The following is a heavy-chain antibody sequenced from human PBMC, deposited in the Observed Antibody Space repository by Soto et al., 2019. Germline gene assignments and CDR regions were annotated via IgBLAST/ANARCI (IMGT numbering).Heavy chain of an antibody. D-gene: IGHD3-22*01. CDR1: GGAFTLYA. V-gene: IGHV1-69*13. J-gene: IGHJ4*02. CDR3: ASLVYYYDSSGYLDD. Sequence: VTVSCRASGGAFTLYAISWVRQAPGQGLEWMGGIIPIFGTANYAQKFQGRVTITADESTSTAYMELSSLRSEDTAVYYCASLVYYYDSSGYLDDWRQGKLFIVSS. CDR2: IIPIFGTA.